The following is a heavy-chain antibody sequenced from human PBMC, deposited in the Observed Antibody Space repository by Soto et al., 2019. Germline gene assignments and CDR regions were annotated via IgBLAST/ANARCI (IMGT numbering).Heavy chain of an antibody. V-gene: IGHV5-51*01. J-gene: IGHJ6*02. D-gene: IGHD6-13*01. CDR2: IYPGDSET. Sequence: GESLKISCTSLGFSFTSYWIAWVRQLPGKGLDWVGIIYPGDSETRYSPSFEGQVTISADRSINTAYLQWSGLKGSDTATYYCARRLGYGYTRTWAAMDVWGQGTTVTVS. CDR1: GFSFTSYW. CDR3: ARRLGYGYTRTWAAMDV.